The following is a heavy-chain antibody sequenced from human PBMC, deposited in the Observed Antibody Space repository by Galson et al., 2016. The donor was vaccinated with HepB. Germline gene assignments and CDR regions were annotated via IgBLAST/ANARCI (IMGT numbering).Heavy chain of an antibody. CDR2: FDPGDGET. CDR3: ATGPIDWIFDY. D-gene: IGHD3-9*01. V-gene: IGHV1-24*01. J-gene: IGHJ4*02. Sequence: SVKVSCKVSGNTLTELSMHWVRQAPGEGLEWMGGFDPGDGETVYAQKFQGRVTMTEDTSTETAYMELSSLRSEDTAVYYCATGPIDWIFDYWGRGTLVTVSS. CDR1: GNTLTELS.